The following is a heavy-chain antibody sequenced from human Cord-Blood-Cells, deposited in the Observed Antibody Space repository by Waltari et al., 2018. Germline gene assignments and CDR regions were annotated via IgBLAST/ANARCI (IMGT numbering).Heavy chain of an antibody. CDR2: ISYDGSNK. CDR1: GFTFSSYA. V-gene: IGHV3-30*04. Sequence: QVQLVESGGGVVQPGRSLRLSCAVSGFTFSSYAMHWVRQAPGKGLEWVAVISYDGSNKYYADSVKGRFTISRDNSKNTLYLQMNSLRAEDTAVYYCARDGYYYYYMDVWGKGTTVTVSS. CDR3: ARDGYYYYYMDV. J-gene: IGHJ6*03.